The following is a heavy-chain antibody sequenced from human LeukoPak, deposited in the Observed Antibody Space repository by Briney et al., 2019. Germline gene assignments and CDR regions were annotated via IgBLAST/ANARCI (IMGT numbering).Heavy chain of an antibody. CDR1: GFTFSSYA. Sequence: GGSLRLSCAASGFTFSSYAMHWVRQAPGKGLEWVAVISYDGSNKYYADSVKGRFTISRDNSKNTLYLLMNSLRAEDTAVYYCASIAAAGSSFDYWGQGTLVTVSS. V-gene: IGHV3-30*04. J-gene: IGHJ4*02. CDR2: ISYDGSNK. CDR3: ASIAAAGSSFDY. D-gene: IGHD6-13*01.